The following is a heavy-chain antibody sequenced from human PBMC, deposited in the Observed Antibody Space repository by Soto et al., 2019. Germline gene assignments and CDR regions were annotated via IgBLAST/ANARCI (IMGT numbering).Heavy chain of an antibody. CDR1: GFTFSSYG. CDR3: ARDIQYSGSFYYYYYYGMDV. D-gene: IGHD1-26*01. CDR2: IWYDGSNK. J-gene: IGHJ6*02. Sequence: GSLRLSCAASGFTFSSYGMHWVRQAPGKGLEWVAVIWYDGSNKYYADSVKGRFTISRDNSKNTLYLQMNSLRAEDTAVYYCARDIQYSGSFYYYYYYGMDVWGQGTTVTVSS. V-gene: IGHV3-33*01.